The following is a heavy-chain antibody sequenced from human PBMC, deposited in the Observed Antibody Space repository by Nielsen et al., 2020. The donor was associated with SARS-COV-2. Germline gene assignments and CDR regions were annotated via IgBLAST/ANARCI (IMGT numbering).Heavy chain of an antibody. V-gene: IGHV3-15*01. CDR2: IKSKTDGGTT. CDR1: GFTVSSNY. Sequence: GESLKISCAASGFTVSSNYMSWVRQAPGKGLEWVGRIKSKTDGGTTDYAAPVKGRFTISRDDSKNTLYLQMNSLKTEDTAVYYCTTDSSSMDYWGQGTLVTVSS. CDR3: TTDSSSMDY. D-gene: IGHD6-6*01. J-gene: IGHJ4*02.